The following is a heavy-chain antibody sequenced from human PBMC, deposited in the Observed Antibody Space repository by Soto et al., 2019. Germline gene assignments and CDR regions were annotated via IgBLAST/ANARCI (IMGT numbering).Heavy chain of an antibody. J-gene: IGHJ4*02. CDR3: ARFAYSSGFYCFDY. V-gene: IGHV4-59*01. CDR1: GGSISSYY. CDR2: VYYTGTS. Sequence: SETLSLTCTVSGGSISSYYWSWIRQPPGKGLEWIGYVYYTGTSNYNPSLKTRVTISADTSRNQFSLKLSSVTAADTAVYYCARFAYSSGFYCFDYWGQGTLVTVSS. D-gene: IGHD6-19*01.